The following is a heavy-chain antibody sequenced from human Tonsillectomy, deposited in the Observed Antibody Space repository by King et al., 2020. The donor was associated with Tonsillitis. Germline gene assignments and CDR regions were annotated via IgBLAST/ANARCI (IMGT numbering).Heavy chain of an antibody. CDR2: ISFTGSTK. CDR3: ARGPWRGGGAAARDD. J-gene: IGHJ4*02. CDR1: GFPFSSSG. Sequence: VQLVESGGGVVPPGRSLSLSCAASGFPFSSSGMHWVRQAPGKGLEWVAVISFTGSTKYYADSVKGRFTISRDNSKNTLSLQMNSLRAEATAVDYWARGPWRGGGAAARDDGGQGTRVTVDS. D-gene: IGHD6-25*01. V-gene: IGHV3-33*05.